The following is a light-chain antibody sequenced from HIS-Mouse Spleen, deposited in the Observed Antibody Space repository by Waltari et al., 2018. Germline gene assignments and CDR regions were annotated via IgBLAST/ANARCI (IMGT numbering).Light chain of an antibody. J-gene: IGLJ3*02. CDR3: CSYAGSSTFGV. CDR2: EGS. Sequence: QSALTQPASVSGSPGQSITISCTGTSSDVGSYNLVSWYQQHQGKAPKLMIYEGSKRSQGVSNRFAGSKSGNTAALTISGLQAEDEADYYCCSYAGSSTFGVFGGGTKLTVL. V-gene: IGLV2-23*03. CDR1: SSDVGSYNL.